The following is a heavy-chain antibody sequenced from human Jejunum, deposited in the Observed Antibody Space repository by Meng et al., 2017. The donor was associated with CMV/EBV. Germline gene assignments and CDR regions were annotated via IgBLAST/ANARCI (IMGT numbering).Heavy chain of an antibody. CDR3: ARGRHCTNSYCVFRYGLDV. CDR2: NSHDGNTI. CDR1: G. D-gene: IGHD2-8*01. Sequence: GMQWGRQAPGKGQEWLEVNSHDGNTIYHADSMKGRFNISRDNSKNTVDLQISSLRPEDTAIYYCARGRHCTNSYCVFRYGLDVWGQGTTVTVSS. J-gene: IGHJ6*02. V-gene: IGHV3-30-3*01.